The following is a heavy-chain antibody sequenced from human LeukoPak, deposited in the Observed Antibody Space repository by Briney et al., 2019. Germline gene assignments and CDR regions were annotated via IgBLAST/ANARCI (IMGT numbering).Heavy chain of an antibody. J-gene: IGHJ6*02. CDR1: GGSFSGYY. CDR2: INHSGST. CDR3: ARGPIGYCSSTSCYHSYYYYGMDV. V-gene: IGHV4-34*01. Sequence: PSETLSLTCAVYGGSFSGYYWSWIRQPPGKGLEWIGEINHSGSTNYNPSLKSRVTISVDTSKNQFSLKLSSVTAADTAVYYCARGPIGYCSSTSCYHSYYYYGMDVWGQGTTVTVSS. D-gene: IGHD2-2*03.